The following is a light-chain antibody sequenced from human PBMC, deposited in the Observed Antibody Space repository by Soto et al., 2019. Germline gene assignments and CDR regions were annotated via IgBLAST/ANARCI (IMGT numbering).Light chain of an antibody. CDR3: FSYTANDNWV. Sequence: QSALTQPASVSGSPGQSITISCTGTSSNIGGYNYVSWYQQHPGKAPKLMIYEVSNRPSGVSNRFSGSKSGNTASLTISGLQTDDEADYFCFSYTANDNWVFGGGTKLTVL. CDR1: SSNIGGYNY. CDR2: EVS. V-gene: IGLV2-14*01. J-gene: IGLJ3*02.